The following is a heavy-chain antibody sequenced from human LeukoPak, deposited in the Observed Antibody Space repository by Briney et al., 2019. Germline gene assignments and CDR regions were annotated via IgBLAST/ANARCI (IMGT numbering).Heavy chain of an antibody. D-gene: IGHD4-17*01. Sequence: GESLAIVRKSFGYSFTNYWIALVRQMPGKGLEWVGIIYPGDSDTRYSPSFQGQVTISADKSITTASLQWSSLKASDTAMYYCARQYGDYRAFDIWGQGTMVTVSS. J-gene: IGHJ3*02. V-gene: IGHV5-51*01. CDR2: IYPGDSDT. CDR3: ARQYGDYRAFDI. CDR1: GYSFTNYW.